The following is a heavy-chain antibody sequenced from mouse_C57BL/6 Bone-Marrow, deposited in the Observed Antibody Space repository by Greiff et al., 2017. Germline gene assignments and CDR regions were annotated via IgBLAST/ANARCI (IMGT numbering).Heavy chain of an antibody. J-gene: IGHJ2*01. CDR2: INYDGSST. CDR3: ARDGGWDYFDY. CDR1: GFTFSDYY. Sequence: DVKLVESEGGLVQPGSSMKLSCTASGFTFSDYYMAWVRQVPEKGLEWVANINYDGSSTYYLDSLKSRFIISRDNAKNILYLQMSSLKSEDTATYYCARDGGWDYFDYWGQGTTLTVSS. V-gene: IGHV5-16*01. D-gene: IGHD3-3*01.